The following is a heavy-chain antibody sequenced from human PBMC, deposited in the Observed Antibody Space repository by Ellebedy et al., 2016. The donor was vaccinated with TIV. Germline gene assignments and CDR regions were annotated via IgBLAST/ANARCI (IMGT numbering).Heavy chain of an antibody. CDR2: IYSGGST. Sequence: GESLKISCAASVFTVGNNFMSWVRHAPGKGLEWVSLIYSGGSTDYADYVKGRFTISRDSSKNTLYLQMNSLRAEDTAMYYCARKTDTGTAGDYWGQGTPVTVSS. V-gene: IGHV3-53*01. CDR3: ARKTDTGTAGDY. D-gene: IGHD1-1*01. CDR1: VFTVGNNF. J-gene: IGHJ4*02.